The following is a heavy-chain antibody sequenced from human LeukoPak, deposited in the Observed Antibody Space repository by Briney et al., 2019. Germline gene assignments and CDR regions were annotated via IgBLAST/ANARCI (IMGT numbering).Heavy chain of an antibody. V-gene: IGHV3-53*01. CDR2: IYSGGST. J-gene: IGHJ4*02. CDR3: AREPYGGNLYYFDY. CDR1: GFTVSSND. D-gene: IGHD4-23*01. Sequence: GGSLRLSCAASGFTVSSNDMNWVRQAPGEGLEWVSGIYSGGSTYYADSVKGRFTISRDNSKNTLYLQMNSLRAEDTAVYYCAREPYGGNLYYFDYWGQGTLVTVSS.